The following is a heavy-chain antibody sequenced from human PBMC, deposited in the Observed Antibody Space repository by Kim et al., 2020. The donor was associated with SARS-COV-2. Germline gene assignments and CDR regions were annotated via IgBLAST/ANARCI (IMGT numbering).Heavy chain of an antibody. CDR1: GFTFSSYT. J-gene: IGHJ6*02. CDR3: ARDVCSGGNCYTYFGMDV. V-gene: IGHV3-21*06. Sequence: GGSLRLSCAASGFTFSSYTINWVRQAPGKGLEWVSSYADSFKGRFTISRDNAKNSMYLQMNSLRAEDTGVYYCARDVCSGGNCYTYFGMDVWGQGTTVTVSS. D-gene: IGHD2-15*01.